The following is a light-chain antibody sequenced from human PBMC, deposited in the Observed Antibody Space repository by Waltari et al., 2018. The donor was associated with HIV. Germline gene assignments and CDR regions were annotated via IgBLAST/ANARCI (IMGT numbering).Light chain of an antibody. J-gene: IGLJ2*01. CDR2: DRT. CDR1: AGVVTRCHC. CDR3: LLSFDGDLL. V-gene: IGLV7-46*01. Sequence: QPVVTQEPSLTVSPGGQVTLPCASSAGVVTRCHCPHWSQQRPGQAPKTLIFDRTNRYSGKPGRFSGAFLEDKAALTLTGAQIEEEADYYCLLSFDGDLLFGGGTKLTVL.